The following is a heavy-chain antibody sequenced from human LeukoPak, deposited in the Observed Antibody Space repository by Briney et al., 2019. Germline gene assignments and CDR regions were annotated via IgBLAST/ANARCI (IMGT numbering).Heavy chain of an antibody. D-gene: IGHD6-13*01. Sequence: PGGSLRLSCAASGFTFSSYAMSWVRQAPGKGLEWVSTMSGSGGSTYYADSVKGRFTISRDNAKNSLYLQMNSLRAEDTAVYYCARDRSSSSCCYYYYYMDVWGKGTTVTVSS. J-gene: IGHJ6*03. CDR2: MSGSGGST. CDR3: ARDRSSSSCCYYYYYMDV. CDR1: GFTFSSYA. V-gene: IGHV3-23*01.